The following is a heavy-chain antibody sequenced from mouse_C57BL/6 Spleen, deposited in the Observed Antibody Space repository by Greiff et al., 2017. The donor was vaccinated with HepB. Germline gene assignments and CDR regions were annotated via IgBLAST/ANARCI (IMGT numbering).Heavy chain of an antibody. Sequence: EVKVEESGPGLVKPSQSLSLTCSVTGYSITSGYYWNWIRQFPGNKLEWMGYISYDGSNNYNPSLKNRISITRDTSKNQFFLKLNSVTTEDTATYYCARGSYYSFAYWGQGTLVTVSA. J-gene: IGHJ3*01. CDR1: GYSITSGYY. D-gene: IGHD1-1*01. CDR2: ISYDGSN. V-gene: IGHV3-6*01. CDR3: ARGSYYSFAY.